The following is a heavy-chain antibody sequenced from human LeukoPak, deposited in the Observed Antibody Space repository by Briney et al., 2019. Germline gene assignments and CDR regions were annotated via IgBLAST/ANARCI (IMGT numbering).Heavy chain of an antibody. CDR1: GGSISSGGYY. CDR3: ARAYTSSCRWFDP. Sequence: SETLSLTCSVSGGSISSGGYYWSWIRQHPGKGLEWIGYIYYSGSTYYNPSLKSRVTISVDTSKNQFSLKLSSVTAADTAVYYCARAYTSSCRWFDPWGQGTLVTVSS. CDR2: IYYSGST. V-gene: IGHV4-31*03. J-gene: IGHJ5*02. D-gene: IGHD6-13*01.